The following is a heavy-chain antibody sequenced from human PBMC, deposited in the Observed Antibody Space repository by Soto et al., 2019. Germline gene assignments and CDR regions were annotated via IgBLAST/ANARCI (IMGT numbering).Heavy chain of an antibody. CDR2: INAGNGNT. D-gene: IGHD2-21*02. CDR3: ARSIVVVTALDY. J-gene: IGHJ4*02. V-gene: IGHV1-3*01. CDR1: GYTFTSYA. Sequence: GASVKFSCKASGYTFTSYAMHWVRQAPGQRLECMVWINAGNGNTKYXXKFQGRVXXTRDASASTAXMELSXLRSEDTAVYYCARSIVVVTALDYWGQGTLVTVXX.